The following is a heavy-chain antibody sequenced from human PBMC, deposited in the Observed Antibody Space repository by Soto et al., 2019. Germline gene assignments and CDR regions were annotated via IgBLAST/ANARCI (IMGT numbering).Heavy chain of an antibody. J-gene: IGHJ5*02. CDR2: INHSGST. V-gene: IGHV4-34*01. CDR1: GGSFSGYY. CDR3: ARLGYDYVWGSYRPQP. D-gene: IGHD3-16*02. Sequence: SETLSLTCAVYGGSFSGYYWSWIRQPPGKVLEWIGEINHSGSTNYNPSLKSRVTISVDTSKNQFSLKLSSVTAADTAVYYCARLGYDYVWGSYRPQPWGQGTLVTVSS.